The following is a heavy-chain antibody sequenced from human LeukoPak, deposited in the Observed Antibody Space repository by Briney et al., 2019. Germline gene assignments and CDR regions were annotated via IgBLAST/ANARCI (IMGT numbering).Heavy chain of an antibody. CDR3: ARRKGQYYYGSGSYYNYYYMDV. CDR2: INYSGST. D-gene: IGHD3-10*01. Sequence: SETLSLTCAVYGGSFSGYYWSWIRQPPGKGLEWIGEINYSGSTNYNPSLKSRVTISVGTSKNQFSLKLSPVTAADTALYYCARRKGQYYYGSGSYYNYYYMDVWGQGTMVTVSS. J-gene: IGHJ6*03. CDR1: GGSFSGYY. V-gene: IGHV4-34*01.